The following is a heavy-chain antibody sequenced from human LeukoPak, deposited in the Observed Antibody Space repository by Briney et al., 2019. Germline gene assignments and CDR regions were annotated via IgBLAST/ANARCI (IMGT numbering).Heavy chain of an antibody. CDR2: ISYSGST. CDR1: GGSISSSSYY. CDR3: ARFSPRAMGNYLDF. V-gene: IGHV4-39*07. J-gene: IGHJ4*02. Sequence: PSETLSLTCAVSGGSISSSSYYWGWIRQPPGKGLDWIGSISYSGSTYYNPSLKSRVTISVDTSKNQFSLNLSSVTAADTAVYYCARFSPRAMGNYLDFWGQGTLVTVSS. D-gene: IGHD7-27*01.